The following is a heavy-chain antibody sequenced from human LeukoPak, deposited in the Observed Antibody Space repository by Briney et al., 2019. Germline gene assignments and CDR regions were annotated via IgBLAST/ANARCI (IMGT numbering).Heavy chain of an antibody. CDR1: GFTFSRYA. V-gene: IGHV3-23*01. CDR2: NTGSGAST. J-gene: IGHJ4*02. D-gene: IGHD3-3*01. Sequence: GGSLRLSCAASGFTFSRYAMSWVRQALGKGLEWVSANTGSGASTYYADSEKGRFTISRDNSKNTLYLQMNSLRAEDSAIYYCAKVPYYDFWSGEPYFDYWGQGTLVPVSS. CDR3: AKVPYYDFWSGEPYFDY.